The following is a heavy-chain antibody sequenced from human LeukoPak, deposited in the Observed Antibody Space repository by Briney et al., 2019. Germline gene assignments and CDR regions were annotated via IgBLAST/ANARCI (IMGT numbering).Heavy chain of an antibody. D-gene: IGHD6-13*01. Sequence: ASVKVSCKASGYTFTSYGISWVRQAPGQGREWMGWISAGNGNTKYSQEFQGRVTITRDTSASTAYMELSSLRSEDMAVYYCAREGVYPVAGFDYWGQGTLVTVSS. CDR3: AREGVYPVAGFDY. V-gene: IGHV1-18*03. J-gene: IGHJ4*02. CDR2: ISAGNGNT. CDR1: GYTFTSYG.